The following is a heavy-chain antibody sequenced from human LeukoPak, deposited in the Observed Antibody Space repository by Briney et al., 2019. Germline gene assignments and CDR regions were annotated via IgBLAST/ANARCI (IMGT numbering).Heavy chain of an antibody. CDR1: GGSIGSYY. V-gene: IGHV4-4*07. J-gene: IGHJ5*02. Sequence: SETLSLTCTVSGGSIGSYYWSWIRQPAGKGLEWIGRIYTSGSTNYNPSLKSRVTMSVDTSKNQFSLKLSSVTAADTAVYYCARGDYDFWSGLPANWFDPWGQGTLVTVSS. CDR3: ARGDYDFWSGLPANWFDP. CDR2: IYTSGST. D-gene: IGHD3-3*01.